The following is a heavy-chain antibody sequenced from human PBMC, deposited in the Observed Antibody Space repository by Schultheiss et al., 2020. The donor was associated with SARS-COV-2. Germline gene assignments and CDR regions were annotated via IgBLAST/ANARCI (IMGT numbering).Heavy chain of an antibody. D-gene: IGHD1-7*01. CDR1: GFTVSTNY. V-gene: IGHV3-30*03. CDR3: ARDEGRGTYRPFDY. J-gene: IGHJ4*02. Sequence: GGSLRLSCAASGFTVSTNYMSWVRQAPGKGLEWVAVISYDGSNKYYADSVKGRFTISRDNSKNTLYLQVNSLRAEDTAVYYCARDEGRGTYRPFDYWGQGTLVTVSS. CDR2: ISYDGSNK.